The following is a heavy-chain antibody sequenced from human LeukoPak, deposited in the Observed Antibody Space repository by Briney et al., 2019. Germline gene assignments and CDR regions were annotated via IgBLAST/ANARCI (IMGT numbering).Heavy chain of an antibody. CDR3: ARVKSYYYYYMDV. Sequence: SETLSLTCAVYGGSFSGCYWSWIRQPPGKGLEWIGEINHSGSTNYNPSLKSRVTISVDTSKNQFSLKLSSVTAADTAVYYCARVKSYYYYYMDVWGKGTTVTVSS. J-gene: IGHJ6*03. V-gene: IGHV4-34*01. CDR2: INHSGST. CDR1: GGSFSGCY.